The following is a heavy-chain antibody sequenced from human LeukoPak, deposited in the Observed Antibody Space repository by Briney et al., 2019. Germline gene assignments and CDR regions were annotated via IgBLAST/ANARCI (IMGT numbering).Heavy chain of an antibody. J-gene: IGHJ4*02. Sequence: GGSLRLSCVASGFPFSSYWMTWIRQAPGKGLEWVANIKQDGSKKSYVDSVKGRFTISRDNAKNSLYLQMNSLRAEDTAIYYCTRVGYIDEGIDYWGQGTLVTVSS. D-gene: IGHD5-24*01. V-gene: IGHV3-7*04. CDR3: TRVGYIDEGIDY. CDR2: IKQDGSKK. CDR1: GFPFSSYW.